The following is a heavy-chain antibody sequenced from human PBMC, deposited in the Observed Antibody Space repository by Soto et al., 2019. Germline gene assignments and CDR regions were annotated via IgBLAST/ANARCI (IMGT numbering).Heavy chain of an antibody. D-gene: IGHD3-16*01. V-gene: IGHV1-46*01. Sequence: QVQLVQSGAEVKKPGASVKVSCKASGYTFTSYYMHWVRQAPGQGLEWMGIINPSGGSTSYAQKFQGRVTMTRDTSTSTVYMELSSLRSEDTAVYYCARDRGPIMITFGGVWRSCGYWGQGTLVTVSS. CDR2: INPSGGST. CDR1: GYTFTSYY. J-gene: IGHJ4*02. CDR3: ARDRGPIMITFGGVWRSCGY.